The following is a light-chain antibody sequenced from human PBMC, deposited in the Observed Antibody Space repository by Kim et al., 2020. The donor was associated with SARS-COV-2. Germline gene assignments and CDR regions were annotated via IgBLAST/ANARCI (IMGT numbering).Light chain of an antibody. Sequence: SYELTQPPSVSVSPGQTASITCSADKLGDKYACWYQQKPGKSPVLVIYQDSKRPSGIPERFSGSNSGNTATLTISGTQAMDEADYYCQAWDSSTAVFGGG. V-gene: IGLV3-1*01. CDR3: QAWDSSTAV. CDR2: QDS. CDR1: KLGDKY. J-gene: IGLJ3*02.